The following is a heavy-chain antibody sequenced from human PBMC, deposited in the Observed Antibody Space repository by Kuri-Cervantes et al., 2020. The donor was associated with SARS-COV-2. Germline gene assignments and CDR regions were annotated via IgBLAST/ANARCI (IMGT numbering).Heavy chain of an antibody. CDR2: IWYDGENE. J-gene: IGHJ6*02. D-gene: IGHD3-10*01. CDR3: ARERYYSGRYGMDV. V-gene: IGHV3-33*08. CDR1: GFTFSNYV. Sequence: GGSLRLSCATSGFTFSNYVIHWVRQAPGKGLEWVAVIWYDGENEYYAGSVKGRFTISRDNSKNTVSLHMNSLRAEDTAMYYCARERYYSGRYGMDVWGQGTTVTVSS.